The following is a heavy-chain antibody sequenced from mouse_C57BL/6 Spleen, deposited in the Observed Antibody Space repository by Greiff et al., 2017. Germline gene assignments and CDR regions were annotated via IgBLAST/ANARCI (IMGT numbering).Heavy chain of an antibody. CDR3: TRNYGYDGGYFDY. J-gene: IGHJ2*01. Sequence: EVQGVESGGGLVQPGGSMKLSCAASGFTFSDAWMDWVRQSPEKGLEWVAEIRNKANNHATYYAESVKGRFTISRDDSKSSVYLQMNSLRAEDTGIYYCTRNYGYDGGYFDYWGQGTTLTVSS. D-gene: IGHD2-2*01. CDR2: IRNKANNHAT. CDR1: GFTFSDAW. V-gene: IGHV6-6*01.